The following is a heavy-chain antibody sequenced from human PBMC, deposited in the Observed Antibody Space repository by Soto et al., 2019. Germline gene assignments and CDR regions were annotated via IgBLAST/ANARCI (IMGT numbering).Heavy chain of an antibody. V-gene: IGHV3-53*01. Sequence: GGSLRLSCAASGFSVSGNYMSWVRQAPGKGLEWVSVIYSDGSTYYADSVKGRFTISRDNSKNTLYLQMNSLRAEDTAVYYCARDCSSTSCYTPHYGMDVWGQGTTVTVSS. CDR2: IYSDGST. CDR1: GFSVSGNY. D-gene: IGHD2-2*02. J-gene: IGHJ6*02. CDR3: ARDCSSTSCYTPHYGMDV.